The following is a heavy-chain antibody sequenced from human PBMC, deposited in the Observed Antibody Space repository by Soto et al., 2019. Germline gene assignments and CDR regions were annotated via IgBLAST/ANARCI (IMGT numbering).Heavy chain of an antibody. D-gene: IGHD3-9*01. V-gene: IGHV3-64D*06. J-gene: IGHJ5*02. Sequence: GGSLRLSCSASGFTFSEYSMHWVRQAPGKGLQYVSTISSDGDITYYADSVRGRFTISRDNSKNTLYLQMNSLRPEDTAVYYCVKVSTFYDILTGYYSTNFFDPWGQGTLVTVSS. CDR1: GFTFSEYS. CDR3: VKVSTFYDILTGYYSTNFFDP. CDR2: ISSDGDIT.